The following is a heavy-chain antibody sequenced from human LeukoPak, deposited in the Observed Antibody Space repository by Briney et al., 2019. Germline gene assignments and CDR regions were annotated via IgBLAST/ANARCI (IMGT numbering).Heavy chain of an antibody. CDR2: ISTHNGNT. V-gene: IGHV1-18*04. CDR1: GYTFTGYY. CDR3: ARGASYVILTGYSYFDY. D-gene: IGHD3-9*01. J-gene: IGHJ4*02. Sequence: GASVKVSCKASGYTFTGYYMHWVRQAPGQGLEWMGWISTHNGNTNYAQKFQGRVTMTTDTSTSTAYMELRSLRSDDTAVYYCARGASYVILTGYSYFDYSGQGTLVTVSS.